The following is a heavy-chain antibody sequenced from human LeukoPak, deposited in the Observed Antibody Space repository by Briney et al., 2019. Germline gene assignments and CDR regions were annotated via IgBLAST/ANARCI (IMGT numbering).Heavy chain of an antibody. Sequence: ASLKLSCKASGYTFTSYGISWVRQAPGQGLEWMGWISAYNGNTNYAQKLQGRATMTTDTSTSTSYMEQRRLSCDATAVYYGPRFSSYPGRFVEWFDDAFDIWGEGTMVTVSS. CDR2: ISAYNGNT. J-gene: IGHJ3*02. CDR3: PRFSSYPGRFVEWFDDAFDI. V-gene: IGHV1-18*01. CDR1: GYTFTSYG. D-gene: IGHD3-3*01.